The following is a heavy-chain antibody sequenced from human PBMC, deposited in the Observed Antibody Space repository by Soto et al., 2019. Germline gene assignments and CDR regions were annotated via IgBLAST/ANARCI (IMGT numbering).Heavy chain of an antibody. V-gene: IGHV3-23*01. Sequence: GGSLRLSCAASGFTFSSYAMSWVRQAPGKGLEWVSAISGSGGSTYYADSVKGRSTISRDNSKNTLYLQMSNLRAEDTAVYFCATKTPGRRPFDYWGQGTLVTVSS. CDR1: GFTFSSYA. CDR3: ATKTPGRRPFDY. J-gene: IGHJ4*02. CDR2: ISGSGGST. D-gene: IGHD2-8*02.